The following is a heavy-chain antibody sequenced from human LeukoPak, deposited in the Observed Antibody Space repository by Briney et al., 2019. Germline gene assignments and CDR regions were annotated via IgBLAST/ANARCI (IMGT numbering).Heavy chain of an antibody. V-gene: IGHV4-38-2*02. Sequence: SETLSLTCTVSGYSISSGYYWGWIRQPPGKGLEWIGTIFHSGSTYSNPSAKSRVTISVDTSKNQFSLRLSSVTAADTAVYFCARDWGYSGSYYGFDYWGQGTLVTVSS. D-gene: IGHD1-26*01. J-gene: IGHJ4*02. CDR3: ARDWGYSGSYYGFDY. CDR1: GYSISSGYY. CDR2: IFHSGST.